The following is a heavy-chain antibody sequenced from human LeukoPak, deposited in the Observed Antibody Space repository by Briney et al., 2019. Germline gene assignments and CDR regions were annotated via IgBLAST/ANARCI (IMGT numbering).Heavy chain of an antibody. J-gene: IGHJ4*02. D-gene: IGHD3-16*01. CDR3: AKRGGH. Sequence: GGSLRLSCAASGFTVSTNCMTWVRQAPGKGLEWVSTICGSGGSTYYADSVKGRFTISRDNSKNTLYLQMNSLRAEDTAVYYCAKRGGHWGQGTLVTVSS. CDR2: ICGSGGST. V-gene: IGHV3-23*01. CDR1: GFTVSTNC.